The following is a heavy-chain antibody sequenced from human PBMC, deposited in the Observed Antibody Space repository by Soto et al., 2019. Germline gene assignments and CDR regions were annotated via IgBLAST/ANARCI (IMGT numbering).Heavy chain of an antibody. V-gene: IGHV1-69*06. CDR2: IIPIFGTA. CDR3: AGFARVVGGGGDY. D-gene: IGHD3-10*01. J-gene: IGHJ4*02. Sequence: QVQLVQSGAEVKKPGSSVKVSCKASGGTFSSYAISWVRQAPGQGLEWMGGIIPIFGTANYAQKFQGRVTITAAKSPSTAYMGLGGLRAEETAGYYWAGFARVVGGGGDYWGQGTLVTVSS. CDR1: GGTFSSYA.